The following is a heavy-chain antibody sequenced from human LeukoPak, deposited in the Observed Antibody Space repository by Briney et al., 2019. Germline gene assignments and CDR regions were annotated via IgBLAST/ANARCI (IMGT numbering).Heavy chain of an antibody. Sequence: PGGPLRLSCAASGFTFSSYSMNWVRQAPGKGLEWVSYISRSSSAIYYADSVKGRFTISRDNAKNSLYLQMNSLRAEDTAVYYCAREGYYDSSGYARGGFDYWGQGTLVTVSS. CDR2: ISRSSSAI. V-gene: IGHV3-48*04. J-gene: IGHJ4*02. CDR3: AREGYYDSSGYARGGFDY. D-gene: IGHD3-22*01. CDR1: GFTFSSYS.